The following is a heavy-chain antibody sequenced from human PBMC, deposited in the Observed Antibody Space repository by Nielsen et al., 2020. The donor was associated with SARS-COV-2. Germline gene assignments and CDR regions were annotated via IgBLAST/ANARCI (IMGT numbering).Heavy chain of an antibody. J-gene: IGHJ2*01. CDR2: IYPDDSDT. D-gene: IGHD3-22*01. CDR1: GYSFTNYW. CDR3: ARLGGRWLPNWYFDL. V-gene: IGHV5-51*01. Sequence: GESLKISCKGSGYSFTNYWIGWVRQMPGKGLEWMGIIYPDDSDTRYSPSFQGQVTISADKSINTAYLQWGSLKASDTDLYYCARLGGRWLPNWYFDLWGRGTLVTVSS.